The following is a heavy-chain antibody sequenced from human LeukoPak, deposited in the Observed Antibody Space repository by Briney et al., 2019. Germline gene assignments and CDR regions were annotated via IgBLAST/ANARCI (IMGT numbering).Heavy chain of an antibody. J-gene: IGHJ4*02. V-gene: IGHV3-23*01. CDR3: AKGLWDSSGSDY. CDR1: GFTFSDYA. Sequence: PGGSLRLSCAASGFTFSDYAMSWVRQAPGKGLEWVSGISASGGGTYYADSVKGRFTISRDNSKNTLYLQMNSLRAEDTAVYYCAKGLWDSSGSDYWGQGTLVTVSS. CDR2: ISASGGGT. D-gene: IGHD3-22*01.